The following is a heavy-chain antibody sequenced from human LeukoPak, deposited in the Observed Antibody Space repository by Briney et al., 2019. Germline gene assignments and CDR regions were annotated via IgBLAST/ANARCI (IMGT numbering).Heavy chain of an antibody. D-gene: IGHD5-24*01. CDR2: IYYNGGA. V-gene: IGHV4-61*01. Sequence: PSETLSLTCTVSGASVSSDSCYWSWIRQPPGKGLEWIGHIYYNGGANYNPSLKSRATIATDTSKNQFSLKLSSVTAADTAVYYCVRDPKRSGWFDPWGQGTLVTVSS. CDR1: GASVSSDSCY. J-gene: IGHJ5*02. CDR3: VRDPKRSGWFDP.